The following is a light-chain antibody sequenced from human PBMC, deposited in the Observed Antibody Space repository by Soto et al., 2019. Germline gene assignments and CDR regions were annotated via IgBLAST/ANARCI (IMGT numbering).Light chain of an antibody. V-gene: IGKV1-39*01. J-gene: IGKJ4*01. CDR3: QQSYNAPRT. Sequence: DIQMTQSPSSLSASVGDRVTITCQASQDIGNHLNWYQLKVGKAPKVLIYDASNLKTGVPSRFSGSGSGTDFTLTINSLQPEDFATYYCQQSYNAPRTFGGGTKVEIK. CDR1: QDIGNH. CDR2: DAS.